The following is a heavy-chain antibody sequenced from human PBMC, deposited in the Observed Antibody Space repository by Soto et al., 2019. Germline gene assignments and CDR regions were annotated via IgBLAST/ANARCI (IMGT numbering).Heavy chain of an antibody. J-gene: IGHJ6*02. V-gene: IGHV3-23*04. CDR3: AKDHVGPRGEAGMDV. CDR1: GFTFSSYA. Sequence: VQLVESGGGVVQPGRSLRLSCAASGFTFSSYAMSWVRQAPGKGLEWVSAISGSGGSRYYADSVKGRFTISRDNSKNTLYLQMNSLRAEDTAVYYCAKDHVGPRGEAGMDVWGQGTTVTVSS. CDR2: ISGSGGSR. D-gene: IGHD1-26*01.